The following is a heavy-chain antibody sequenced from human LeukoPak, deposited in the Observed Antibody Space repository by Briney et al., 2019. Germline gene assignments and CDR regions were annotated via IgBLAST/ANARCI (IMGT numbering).Heavy chain of an antibody. CDR2: ISSSSSYI. CDR1: GFTFSSYS. V-gene: IGHV3-21*01. D-gene: IGHD3-22*01. Sequence: GGSLRLSCAASGFTFSSYSMNWVRQAPGKGLEWVSSISSSSSYIYYADSVKGRFTISRDNAKNSLYVQMNSLRAEDTAVYYCARGNLYYDSSGFDYWGQGALVTVSS. J-gene: IGHJ4*02. CDR3: ARGNLYYDSSGFDY.